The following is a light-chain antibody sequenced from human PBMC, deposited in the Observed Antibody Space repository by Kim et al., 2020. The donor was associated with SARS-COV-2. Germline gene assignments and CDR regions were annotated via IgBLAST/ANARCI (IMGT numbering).Light chain of an antibody. V-gene: IGLV1-40*01. CDR1: SSNIGAGYD. Sequence: RVTISGTGSSSNIGAGYDVHWYQQLPGTAPKLLIYGNSNRSSGVPDRFSGSKSGTSASLAITGLQAEDEADYYCQSYDSSLSGWVFGGGTQLTVL. CDR3: QSYDSSLSGWV. J-gene: IGLJ3*02. CDR2: GNS.